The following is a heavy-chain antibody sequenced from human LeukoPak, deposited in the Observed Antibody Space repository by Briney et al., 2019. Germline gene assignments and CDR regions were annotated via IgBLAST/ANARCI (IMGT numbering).Heavy chain of an antibody. CDR3: ARTNLYYYYMDV. J-gene: IGHJ6*03. CDR2: IYTSGST. D-gene: IGHD2-8*01. CDR1: GGSISSYY. V-gene: IGHV4-4*07. Sequence: PSETLSLTCTVSGGSISSYYWSWIRPPRGMGLEGIGRIYTSGSTNYNPSLKSRVTMSVDTSKNQFSLKVSSVTAADTAVYYCARTNLYYYYMDVWGKGTTVTVSS.